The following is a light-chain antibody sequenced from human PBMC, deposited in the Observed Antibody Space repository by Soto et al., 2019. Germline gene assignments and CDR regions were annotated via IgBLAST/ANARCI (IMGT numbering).Light chain of an antibody. CDR3: QQYGSSPPIT. CDR2: GAS. J-gene: IGKJ5*01. V-gene: IGKV3-20*01. Sequence: LLTQSPGPLSLSPGERATLSCGASQSVSSSYLSWYQQKPGQAPRLLIYGASSRATGIPDRFSGSGSGTDFTLTISRLEPEDVAVYYCQQYGSSPPITFGQGTRLEI. CDR1: QSVSSSY.